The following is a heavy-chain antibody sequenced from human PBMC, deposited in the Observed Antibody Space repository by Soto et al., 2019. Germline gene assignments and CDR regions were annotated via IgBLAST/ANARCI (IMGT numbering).Heavy chain of an antibody. D-gene: IGHD6-6*01. CDR2: IYYSGST. V-gene: IGHV4-30-4*01. CDR3: ARGGELGIYFDY. J-gene: IGHJ4*02. CDR1: GGSISSGDYY. Sequence: PSETLSLTCTVSGGSISSGDYYWSWIRQPPGKGLEWIGYIYYSGSTYYSPSLKSRVTISVDTSKNQFSLKLSSVTAADTAVYYCARGGELGIYFDYWGQGTLVTVSS.